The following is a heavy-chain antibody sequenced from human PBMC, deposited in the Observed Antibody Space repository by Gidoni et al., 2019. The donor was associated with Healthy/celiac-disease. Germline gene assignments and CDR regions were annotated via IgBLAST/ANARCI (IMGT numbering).Heavy chain of an antibody. CDR1: GYTFTSYD. CDR2: MNPNSGNT. D-gene: IGHD5-18*01. J-gene: IGHJ4*02. CDR3: ARGALQLWTDY. Sequence: QVQLVQSGAEVTKPGASVTVSCKSSGYTFTSYDINWARQATGQGLEWMGWMNPNSGNTGYEQKFQGRVTMTRKTSISTAYMELSSLRSEDTAVYYCARGALQLWTDYWGQGTLVTVSS. V-gene: IGHV1-8*01.